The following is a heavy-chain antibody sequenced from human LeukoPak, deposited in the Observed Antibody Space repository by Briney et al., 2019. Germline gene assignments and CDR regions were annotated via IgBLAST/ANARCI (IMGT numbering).Heavy chain of an antibody. CDR1: GYTFTGYY. CDR2: INPNSGGT. J-gene: IGHJ4*02. D-gene: IGHD3-22*01. V-gene: IGHV1-2*02. Sequence: ASVKVSCKASGYTFTGYYIHWVRQAPGQGLEWMGWINPNSGGTNYAQKFQGRVTITRNTSISTAYMELSSLRSEDTAVYYCARGGGSLSSSGYSFDYWGQGTLVTVSS. CDR3: ARGGGSLSSSGYSFDY.